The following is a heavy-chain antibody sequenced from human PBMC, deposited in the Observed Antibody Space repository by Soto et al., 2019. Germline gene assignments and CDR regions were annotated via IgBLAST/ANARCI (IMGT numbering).Heavy chain of an antibody. CDR1: GDSISSGGYY. CDR2: IFYTGTT. V-gene: IGHV4-31*03. CDR3: ASGRVRRDNKAYGLDV. Sequence: QVQLQESGPGLVKPSQTLSLTCTVSGDSISSGGYYWSWIRQHPGKGLEWIGYIFYTGTTYYNPSHNERVSISVSTSKNQFSLKLTSVTAAATAMYYWASGRVRRDNKAYGLDVWGQGTTVTVSS. D-gene: IGHD2-21*01. J-gene: IGHJ6*02.